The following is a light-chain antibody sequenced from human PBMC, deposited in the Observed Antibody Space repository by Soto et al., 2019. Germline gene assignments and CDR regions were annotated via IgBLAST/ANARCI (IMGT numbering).Light chain of an antibody. CDR3: QQYGSSPRT. CDR2: GAF. V-gene: IGKV3-20*01. CDR1: QSVGSNY. J-gene: IGKJ1*01. Sequence: EIVLTQSPGTLSLSPGERATFSCRASQSVGSNYLAWYQQKPGQAPRLLIYGAFKRATGIPDRFSGSGSVTDFTITISRVEPEDFAVYCCQQYGSSPRTFGQGTKVDIK.